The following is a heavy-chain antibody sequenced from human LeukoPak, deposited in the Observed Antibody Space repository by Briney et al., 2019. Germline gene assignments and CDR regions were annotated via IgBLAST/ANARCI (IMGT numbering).Heavy chain of an antibody. CDR3: ARSKSSSSSDAFDI. CDR2: IYYSGST. J-gene: IGHJ3*02. V-gene: IGHV4-39*01. CDR1: GGSISSSTYY. D-gene: IGHD6-6*01. Sequence: SETLSLTCTVSGGSISSSTYYWGWIRQPPGKGLEWIGNIYYSGSTYYNPSLKSRVTISVDTSKNQFSLKLTSVTAVDTTVYYCARSKSSSSSDAFDIWGQGTMVTVSS.